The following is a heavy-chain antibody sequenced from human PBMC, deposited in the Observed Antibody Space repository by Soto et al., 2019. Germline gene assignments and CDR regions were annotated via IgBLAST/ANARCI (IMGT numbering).Heavy chain of an antibody. CDR3: ASSYSNYALIDYYYYGMDV. CDR2: MNPNSGNT. J-gene: IGHJ6*02. V-gene: IGHV1-8*01. Sequence: ASVEVSCKASGYTFTSYDINWVRQATGQGFEWMGWMNPNSGNTGYAQKFQGRVTMTRDTSITTAYMELSSLRSEDTAVYYCASSYSNYALIDYYYYGMDVWGQGTTVTVSS. CDR1: GYTFTSYD. D-gene: IGHD4-4*01.